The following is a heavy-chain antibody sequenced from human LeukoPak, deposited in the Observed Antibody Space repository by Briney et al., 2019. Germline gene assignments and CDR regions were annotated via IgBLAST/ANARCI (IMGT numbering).Heavy chain of an antibody. CDR3: VKDPTYYYGSGSSYFDY. Sequence: GGSLRLSCSASGFTFSSYAMHWVRQAPGKGLEDVSAISSNGGSTYYADSVKGRFTISRDNSKNTLYLQMSSLRAEDTAVYYCVKDPTYYYGSGSSYFDYWGQGTLVTVSS. V-gene: IGHV3-64D*06. CDR1: GFTFSSYA. CDR2: ISSNGGST. J-gene: IGHJ4*02. D-gene: IGHD3-10*01.